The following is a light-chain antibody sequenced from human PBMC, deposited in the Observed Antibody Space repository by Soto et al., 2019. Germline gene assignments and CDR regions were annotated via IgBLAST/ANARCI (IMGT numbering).Light chain of an antibody. CDR2: GAS. CDR3: QQYGGSPPFS. V-gene: IGKV3-20*01. J-gene: IGKJ2*03. CDR1: QSVTSTY. Sequence: EFVLTQSPGTLSLSPGERAILSCRASQSVTSTYIAWYQQKPGQAPRLLIYGASSRATGIPDRFSGSGSGTDFTLTISRLEAEDFAVYYCQQYGGSPPFSFGPGTKVEIK.